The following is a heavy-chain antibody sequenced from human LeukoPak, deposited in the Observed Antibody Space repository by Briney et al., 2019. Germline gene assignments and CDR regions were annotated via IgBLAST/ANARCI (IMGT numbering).Heavy chain of an antibody. D-gene: IGHD2-2*01. J-gene: IGHJ4*02. Sequence: GGSLRLSCAASGFTVSSDYMSWVRQAPGKGLEWVSVIYSDGSTYYADSVKGRFTISRDNSKNTLYLQMNSLRAEDTAVYYCAKDRLGYCSSISCSSSSSFDYWGQGTLVTVSS. CDR1: GFTVSSDY. CDR3: AKDRLGYCSSISCSSSSSFDY. V-gene: IGHV3-53*05. CDR2: IYSDGST.